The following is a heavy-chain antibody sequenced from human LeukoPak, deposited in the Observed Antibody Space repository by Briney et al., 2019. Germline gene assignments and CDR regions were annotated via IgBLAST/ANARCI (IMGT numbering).Heavy chain of an antibody. CDR2: ISHDGSES. D-gene: IGHD1-26*01. Sequence: GGSLRLSCAASGFTFSSHAMVWVRQAPGKGLEWVSFISHDGSESFHTESVKGRSTISRDNFKNTVDLQVSGLKEEDTAVYYCARDWGQRGVGATLANWGQGTLVIVSS. CDR1: GFTFSSHA. J-gene: IGHJ4*02. CDR3: ARDWGQRGVGATLAN. V-gene: IGHV3-30-3*01.